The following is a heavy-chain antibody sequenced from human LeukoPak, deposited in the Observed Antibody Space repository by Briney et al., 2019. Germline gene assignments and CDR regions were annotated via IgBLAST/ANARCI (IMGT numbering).Heavy chain of an antibody. CDR1: GFTVSSNY. Sequence: GGSLRLSCAASGFTVSSNYMSWVRQAPGKGLEWVSVIYSGGSTYYADSVKGRFTISRDNSKNTLYLQMNSLRAEDTAVYYCARDVSDYYYDSSGFSDYWGQGTLVTVSS. J-gene: IGHJ4*02. V-gene: IGHV3-66*01. CDR3: ARDVSDYYYDSSGFSDY. D-gene: IGHD3-22*01. CDR2: IYSGGST.